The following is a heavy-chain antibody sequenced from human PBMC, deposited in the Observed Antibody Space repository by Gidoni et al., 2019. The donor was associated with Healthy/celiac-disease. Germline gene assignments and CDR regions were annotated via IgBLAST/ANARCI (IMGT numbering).Heavy chain of an antibody. J-gene: IGHJ6*02. CDR2: IWYDGSNK. CDR3: ARDLRVVVVPAAIFHPNYGMDV. V-gene: IGHV3-33*01. CDR1: GFTFSSYG. D-gene: IGHD2-2*02. Sequence: QVQLVESGGGVVQPGRSLRLSCAASGFTFSSYGMHWVRQAPGKGLEWVAVIWYDGSNKYYADSVKGRFTISRDNSKNTLYLQMNSLRAEDTAVYYCARDLRVVVVPAAIFHPNYGMDVWGQGTTVTVSS.